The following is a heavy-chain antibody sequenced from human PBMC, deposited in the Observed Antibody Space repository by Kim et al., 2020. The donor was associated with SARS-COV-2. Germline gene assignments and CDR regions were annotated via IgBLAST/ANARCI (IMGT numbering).Heavy chain of an antibody. Sequence: GESLKISCKGSGYDFSDYLITWVRQMPGKGLEWMGRIDPDDSYSVYSPSFQGHVPFSADKSTSTAYLQWRSLRASDTAIYYCLRHSYVYDPDDLRPGTVWGQGPRVTCSS. V-gene: IGHV5-10-1*01. CDR2: IDPDDSYS. CDR1: GYDFSDYL. J-gene: IGHJ4*02. CDR3: LRHSYVYDPDDLRPGTV. D-gene: IGHD3-16*01.